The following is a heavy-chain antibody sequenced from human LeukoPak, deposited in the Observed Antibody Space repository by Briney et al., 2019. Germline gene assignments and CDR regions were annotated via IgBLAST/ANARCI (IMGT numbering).Heavy chain of an antibody. J-gene: IGHJ4*02. CDR1: GGSITSYY. D-gene: IGHD1-26*01. V-gene: IGHV4-59*01. Sequence: SQTLSLTCTVSGGSITSYYWSWIRQPPGQGLEWIGSIYYSGSTTYNPSLKSRLTISVDTSRNQFSLRLSSVTAADTAAYYCARGRVGGSYWGQGTLVTVSS. CDR2: IYYSGST. CDR3: ARGRVGGSY.